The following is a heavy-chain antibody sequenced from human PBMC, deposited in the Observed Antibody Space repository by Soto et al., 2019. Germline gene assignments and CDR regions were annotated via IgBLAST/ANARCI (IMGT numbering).Heavy chain of an antibody. CDR3: ARAKGSITMIVVALDAFDI. J-gene: IGHJ3*02. CDR1: GYTFTGYY. CDR2: INPNSGGI. V-gene: IGHV1-2*02. D-gene: IGHD3-22*01. Sequence: ASVKVSCKASGYTFTGYYMHWVRQAPGQGLEWMGWINPNSGGINYAQKFQGRVTMTRDTSISTAYMELSRLRSDDTAVYYCARAKGSITMIVVALDAFDIWGQGTMVTVSS.